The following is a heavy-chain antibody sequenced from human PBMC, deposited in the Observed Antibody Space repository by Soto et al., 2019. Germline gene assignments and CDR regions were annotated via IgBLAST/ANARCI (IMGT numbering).Heavy chain of an antibody. CDR3: VRAMYYPDSSGYTRCFDY. CDR2: SRDKAQGYST. J-gene: IGHJ4*02. D-gene: IGHD3-22*01. V-gene: IGHV3-72*01. Sequence: EVQLVESGGGLVQPGGSLRLSCAASGFSLSDHYIDWVRQAPGKGLEWVGRSRDKAQGYSTEYAASVKGSFTTARDDSNKPGLRQMGRLKTEDPAVDYCVRAMYYPDSSGYTRCFDYWGQGTLVTVSA. CDR1: GFSLSDHY.